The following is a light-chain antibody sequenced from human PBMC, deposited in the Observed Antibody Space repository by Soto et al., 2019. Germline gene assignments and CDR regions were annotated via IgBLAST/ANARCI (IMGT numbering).Light chain of an antibody. V-gene: IGKV3-15*01. Sequence: IVMTQSPATLSVSPGGRGPLSCRASQSVSSNLAWYQQKPGQAPRLLIYGASTRATGIPARFSGSGSGTEFTLTISSLQSEDFAVYYCQQYNNWPSWKCGQGSKGVIK. CDR3: QQYNNWPSWK. CDR1: QSVSSN. J-gene: IGKJ1*01. CDR2: GAS.